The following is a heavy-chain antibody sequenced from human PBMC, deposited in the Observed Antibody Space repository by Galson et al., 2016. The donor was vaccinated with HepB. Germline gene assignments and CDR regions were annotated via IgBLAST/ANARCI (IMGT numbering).Heavy chain of an antibody. J-gene: IGHJ6*01. CDR2: ISYDGSNE. Sequence: SLRLSCAASGFTFSSYGIHWVRQAPGKGLEWVAVISYDGSNEYYADSVKGRFTISRDNSKNTLYLQMNSLRADDTAVYYCARPYAGITIFGVAFLSLHQGPIGLPPGTLLQEHLWG. CDR3: ARPYAGITIFGVAFLSLHQGPIGLPPGTLLQEHL. V-gene: IGHV3-30*03. CDR1: GFTFSSYG. D-gene: IGHD3-3*01.